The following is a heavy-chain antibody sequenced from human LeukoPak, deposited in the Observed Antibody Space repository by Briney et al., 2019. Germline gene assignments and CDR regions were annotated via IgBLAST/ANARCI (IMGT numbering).Heavy chain of an antibody. D-gene: IGHD3-10*01. CDR3: VRDGEGVAISVNYWFDP. CDR1: GFKFASYD. CDR2: MNPNNGNT. V-gene: IGHV1-8*01. Sequence: ASVKVSCKAVGFKFASYDINWVRQASGQGLEWMGWMNPNNGNTGYAQKFQGRVTMTRDTSTSTAYMELRGLTSDDTAVYYCVRDGEGVAISVNYWFDPWGQGTLVTVSS. J-gene: IGHJ5*02.